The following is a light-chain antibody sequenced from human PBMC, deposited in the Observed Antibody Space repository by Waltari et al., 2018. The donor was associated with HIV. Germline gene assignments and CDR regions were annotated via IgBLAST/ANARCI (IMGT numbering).Light chain of an antibody. CDR1: QGISKS. CDR2: GAS. J-gene: IGKJ2*01. CDR3: QQYYDSLMYT. Sequence: DIQMTQSPSSLPASVGARVPITCRACQGISKSVAVYQQKPGKAPKILLYGASRLQTGVPARFSGSGSGTDGALANSRLEPEDCASLYCQQYYDSLMYTFGQGTKLEIK. V-gene: IGKV1-NL1*01.